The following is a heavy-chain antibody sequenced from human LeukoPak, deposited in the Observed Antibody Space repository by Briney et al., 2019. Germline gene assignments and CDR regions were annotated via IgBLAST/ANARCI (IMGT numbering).Heavy chain of an antibody. CDR1: GFTVSSNY. CDR3: ARVQGGGYRTADY. J-gene: IGHJ4*02. Sequence: GGSLRLSCAASGFTVSSNYMSRVRQAPGKGLDWVAVILENGSNQYYADSVKGRFTISRDNSKNTLFLQMNSLRGEDTAMYYCARVQGGGYRTADYWGQGTLVTVSS. D-gene: IGHD6-19*01. V-gene: IGHV3-30*03. CDR2: ILENGSNQ.